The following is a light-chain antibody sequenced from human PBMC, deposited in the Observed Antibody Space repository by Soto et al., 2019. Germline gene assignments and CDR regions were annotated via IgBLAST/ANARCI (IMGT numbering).Light chain of an antibody. J-gene: IGLJ1*01. CDR3: AAWDDSLSGYV. V-gene: IGLV1-44*01. Sequence: QSVLTQPRSASGTPGQRVTISCSGSSSNIGSNTVNWYQQLPGKAPKLLIDYDDLPPSGVSDRFSGSKSDTSASLAISGLQSEDEADYYCAAWDDSLSGYVFGTGTKVTVL. CDR2: YDD. CDR1: SSNIGSNT.